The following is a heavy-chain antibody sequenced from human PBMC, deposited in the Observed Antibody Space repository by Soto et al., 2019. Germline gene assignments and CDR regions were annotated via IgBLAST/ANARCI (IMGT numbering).Heavy chain of an antibody. V-gene: IGHV4-34*01. CDR2: ISPSGTT. D-gene: IGHD3-10*01. CDR3: VTSLWFGTQPEI. J-gene: IGHJ4*02. CDR1: GGSFSGYY. Sequence: QVQLQQWGAGLLKPSETLSLTCAVYGGSFSGYYWTWFRQPPGKGLEWIGEISPSGTTKYIPSLESRVTISADTSKNQFSLKVPSVTAADTAVYYCVTSLWFGTQPEIWGQGALVTVSS.